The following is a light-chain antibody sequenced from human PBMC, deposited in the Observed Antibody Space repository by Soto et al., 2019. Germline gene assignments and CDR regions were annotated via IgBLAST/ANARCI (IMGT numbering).Light chain of an antibody. CDR3: QQYNSYLWT. V-gene: IGKV1-5*03. CDR1: QSISSR. CDR2: KAS. Sequence: DVQMTQSPSTLSSSVGDRVTITCRASQSISSRLAWYQQKPGKAPKLLIFKASTLESGVPSRFRGSGSGTEFTLTISSLKPDDFETYYCQQYNSYLWTFGQGTKVDI. J-gene: IGKJ1*01.